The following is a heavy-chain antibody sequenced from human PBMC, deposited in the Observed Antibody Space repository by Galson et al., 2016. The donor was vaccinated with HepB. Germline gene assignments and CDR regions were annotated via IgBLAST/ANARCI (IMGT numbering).Heavy chain of an antibody. D-gene: IGHD1-20*01. Sequence: SLRLSCAASGITFSSFAMTWVRQAPGKGLEWVSAISKSGHNTYYADSVKGRFTISRDNSKNTLYLQMNSLRAGDTAVYYCADVCDITADRRSDYWGQGTLVTVSS. CDR3: ADVCDITADRRSDY. J-gene: IGHJ4*02. V-gene: IGHV3-23*01. CDR2: ISKSGHNT. CDR1: GITFSSFA.